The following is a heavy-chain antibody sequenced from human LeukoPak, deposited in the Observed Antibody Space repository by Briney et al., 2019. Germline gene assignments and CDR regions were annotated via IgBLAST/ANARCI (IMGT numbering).Heavy chain of an antibody. CDR3: AAYYDILTGYYPIY. J-gene: IGHJ4*02. D-gene: IGHD3-9*01. CDR2: IYTSGST. Sequence: SETLSLTCTASGGSISSYYWSWIRQPPGKGLEWIGRIYTSGSTNYNPSLKSRVTISVDTSKNQFSLKLSSVTAADTAVYYCAAYYDILTGYYPIYWGQGTLVTVSS. CDR1: GGSISSYY. V-gene: IGHV4-4*08.